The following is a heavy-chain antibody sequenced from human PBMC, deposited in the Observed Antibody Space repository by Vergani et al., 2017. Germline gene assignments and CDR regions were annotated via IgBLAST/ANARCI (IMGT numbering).Heavy chain of an antibody. V-gene: IGHV4-31*03. CDR3: ARGERGYSGYDLNWFDP. D-gene: IGHD5-12*01. CDR2: IYYSGST. J-gene: IGHJ5*02. Sequence: QVQLQESGPGLVKPSQTLSLTCTVSGGSISSGGYYWSWIRQHPGKGLEWIGYIYYSGSTYYNPSLQSRVTISVDTSKTQFSLKLSSVTAADTAVYYCARGERGYSGYDLNWFDPWGQGTLVTVSS. CDR1: GGSISSGGYY.